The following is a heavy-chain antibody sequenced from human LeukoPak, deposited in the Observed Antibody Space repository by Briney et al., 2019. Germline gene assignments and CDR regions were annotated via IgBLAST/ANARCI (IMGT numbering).Heavy chain of an antibody. CDR1: GFTFSSYG. J-gene: IGHJ6*03. V-gene: IGHV3-30*02. CDR2: IRYDGSNK. Sequence: GGSLRLSCAASGFTFSSYGMHWVRQAPGKGLEWVAFIRYDGSNKYYADSVKGRFTISRDNSKNTLYLQMNSLRAEDTAVYYCANQGNSAPQYYYYYYMDVWGTGTTVTVSS. CDR3: ANQGNSAPQYYYYYYMDV. D-gene: IGHD6-6*01.